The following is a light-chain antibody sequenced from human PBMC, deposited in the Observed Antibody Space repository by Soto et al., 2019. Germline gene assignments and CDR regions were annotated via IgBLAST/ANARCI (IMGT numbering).Light chain of an antibody. Sequence: QSVLTQPASVSGSPGQSITISCTGTSSDVGGYNYVSWYQQPPGKAPKLMIYDVTYRPSGVSNRFSGSKSGNTASLTISGLQAEDEADYYCSSYTSSSTPYVVFGGGTKLTVL. J-gene: IGLJ2*01. CDR2: DVT. V-gene: IGLV2-14*01. CDR1: SSDVGGYNY. CDR3: SSYTSSSTPYVV.